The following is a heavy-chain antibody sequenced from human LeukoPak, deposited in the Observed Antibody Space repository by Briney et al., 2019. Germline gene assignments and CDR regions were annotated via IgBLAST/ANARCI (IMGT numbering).Heavy chain of an antibody. CDR1: GVSISSDY. D-gene: IGHD5-18*01. CDR3: AGRYRSRLDF. CDR2: IYDSGTT. J-gene: IGHJ4*02. V-gene: IGHV4-59*01. Sequence: SETLSLTCTVSGVSISSDYWSWIRQTPGKGLEWMGYIYDSGTTNHNPSLKSRVTISVDTSKNQFSLKLSSVTAADTAVYYCAGRYRSRLDFWGQGTLVTVSS.